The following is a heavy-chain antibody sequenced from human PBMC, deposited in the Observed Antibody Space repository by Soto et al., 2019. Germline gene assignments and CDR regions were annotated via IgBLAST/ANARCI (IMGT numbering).Heavy chain of an antibody. CDR1: GFTFSSYA. J-gene: IGHJ6*02. Sequence: GGSLRLSCAASGFTFSSYAMHWVRQAPGKGLEWVAVISYDGSNKYYADSVKGRFTIPRDNSKNTLYLQMNSLRAEDTAVYYCARDRAIVVVVAARVMAVRGQGTRVTFSS. V-gene: IGHV3-30-3*01. CDR2: ISYDGSNK. CDR3: ARDRAIVVVVAARVMAV. D-gene: IGHD2-15*01.